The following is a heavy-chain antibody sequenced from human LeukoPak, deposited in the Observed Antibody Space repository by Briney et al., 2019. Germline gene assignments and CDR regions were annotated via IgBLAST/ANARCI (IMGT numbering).Heavy chain of an antibody. CDR1: GGSISSGSYY. CDR2: IYYSGST. Sequence: PSQTLSLTCTVSGGSISSGSYYWSWIRQPPGKGLEWIGYIYYSGSTNYNPSLESRVTISVDTSKKQFSLRLTSVTAADTAVYYCARRSLVRTVGYYYGMDVWGQGTTVTVSS. V-gene: IGHV4-61*01. D-gene: IGHD1-26*01. CDR3: ARRSLVRTVGYYYGMDV. J-gene: IGHJ6*02.